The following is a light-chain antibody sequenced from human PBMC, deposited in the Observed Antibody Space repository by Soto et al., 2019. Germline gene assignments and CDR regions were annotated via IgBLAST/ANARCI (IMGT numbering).Light chain of an antibody. V-gene: IGKV3-20*01. CDR2: GAS. CDR3: QQYGFSLRT. CDR1: QSVRGNY. J-gene: IGKJ1*01. Sequence: EIVLTQSPGTLSLSPGERATLSCRASQSVRGNYLAWYQQKPGQAPRLLISGASSRASGIPDRFSGSGSGTDFTLTISRLEPEDFALYYCQQYGFSLRTFGQGSKVEI.